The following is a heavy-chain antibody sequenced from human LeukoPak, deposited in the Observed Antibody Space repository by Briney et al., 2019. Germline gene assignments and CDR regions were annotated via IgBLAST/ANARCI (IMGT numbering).Heavy chain of an antibody. CDR2: IYTSGST. Sequence: SETLSLTCTVSGGSINSGSYYYHWIRQPAGKGLEWIERIYTSGSTIYNPSLESRVTISVDTSKNQVSLKLTSVTAADTALYYCATSRFSGGLGRFDPWGQGTLVTVSS. J-gene: IGHJ5*02. CDR3: ATSRFSGGLGRFDP. V-gene: IGHV4-61*02. CDR1: GGSINSGSYY. D-gene: IGHD3-10*01.